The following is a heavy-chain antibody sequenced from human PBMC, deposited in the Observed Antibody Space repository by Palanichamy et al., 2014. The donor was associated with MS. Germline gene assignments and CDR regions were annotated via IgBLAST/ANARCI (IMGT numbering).Heavy chain of an antibody. V-gene: IGHV4-59*01. Sequence: QVQLQESGPGLVKPSETLSLTCTVSGGSISSYYWSWIRQPPGKGLEWIGYIYYSGSTNYSPSLKSRVTISVDTSKNQFSLKLSSVTAADTAVYYCAGDGSGKMNYYYGMDVWGQGTTVTVSS. J-gene: IGHJ6*02. CDR3: AGDGSGKMNYYYGMDV. D-gene: IGHD3-10*01. CDR1: GGSISSYY. CDR2: IYYSGST.